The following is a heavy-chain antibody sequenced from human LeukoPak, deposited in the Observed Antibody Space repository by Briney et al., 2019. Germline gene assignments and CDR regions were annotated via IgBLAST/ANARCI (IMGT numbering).Heavy chain of an antibody. J-gene: IGHJ4*02. CDR2: IHDVGTT. CDR1: GGPITNSY. CDR3: AKVTEWQYTHGYFDY. Sequence: SEALSLTCTVSGGPITNSYWSWIRQSPGQGLEWIGYIHDVGTTNHNPSLKSRVTLSIDTSANQFSLTLRSVTTADTAVYYCAKVTEWQYTHGYFDYWGQGALVTVSS. D-gene: IGHD5-18*01. V-gene: IGHV4-59*01.